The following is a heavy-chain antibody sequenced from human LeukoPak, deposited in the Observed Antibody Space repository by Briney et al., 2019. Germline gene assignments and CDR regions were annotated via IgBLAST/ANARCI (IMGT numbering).Heavy chain of an antibody. CDR1: GGTFSSYA. Sequence: SVKVSCKASGGTFSSYAISWVRQAPGQGLEWMGGIIPIFGTANYAQKFQGRVTITTDESTSTAYMELSSLRSEDTAVYYCASDRTDPHYDSSGPYSDYWGQGTLVTVSS. CDR2: IIPIFGTA. J-gene: IGHJ4*02. V-gene: IGHV1-69*05. D-gene: IGHD3-22*01. CDR3: ASDRTDPHYDSSGPYSDY.